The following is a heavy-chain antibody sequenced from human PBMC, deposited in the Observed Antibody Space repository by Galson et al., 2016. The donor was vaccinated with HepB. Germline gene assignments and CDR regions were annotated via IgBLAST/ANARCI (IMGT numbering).Heavy chain of an antibody. V-gene: IGHV4-34*01. D-gene: IGHD3-9*01. J-gene: IGHJ3*02. Sequence: SETLSLTCAVYGVSFSEYYWSWIRQSPGKGLEWIGEINHSGSTKYNPSLKSRFTISLDASKSQFSLNLSSVTAADTAVYYCAVDFDQVAFDMWGQGTVVTVSS. CDR2: INHSGST. CDR3: AVDFDQVAFDM. CDR1: GVSFSEYY.